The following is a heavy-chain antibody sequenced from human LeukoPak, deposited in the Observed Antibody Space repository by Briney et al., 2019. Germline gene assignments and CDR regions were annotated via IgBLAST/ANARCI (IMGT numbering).Heavy chain of an antibody. Sequence: GGSLRLSCAASGFTFSSYGVHWVRQAPGKGLEWVAFIRYDGSNKYYADSVKGRFTISRDNSKNTLYLQMNSLRAEGTAVYYCAKDPYYYDSSGYYYYFDYWGQGTLVTVSS. CDR1: GFTFSSYG. V-gene: IGHV3-30*02. CDR2: IRYDGSNK. J-gene: IGHJ4*02. CDR3: AKDPYYYDSSGYYYYFDY. D-gene: IGHD3-22*01.